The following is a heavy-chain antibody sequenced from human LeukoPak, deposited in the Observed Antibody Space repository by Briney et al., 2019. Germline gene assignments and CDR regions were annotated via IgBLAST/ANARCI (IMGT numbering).Heavy chain of an antibody. V-gene: IGHV3-11*01. Sequence: PGGSLRLSCAASGFTFSDYYMSWIRQAPGKGLEWVSYISSSGSTIYYADSVKGRFTISRDNAKNSLYLQMNSLRAEDTALYYCAKDAPYQLLLYAFDIWGQGTMVTVSS. CDR2: ISSSGSTI. CDR3: AKDAPYQLLLYAFDI. D-gene: IGHD2-2*01. J-gene: IGHJ3*02. CDR1: GFTFSDYY.